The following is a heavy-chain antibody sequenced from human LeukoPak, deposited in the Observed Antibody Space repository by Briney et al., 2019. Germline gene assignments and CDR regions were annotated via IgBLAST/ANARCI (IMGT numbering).Heavy chain of an antibody. CDR2: INHSGST. CDR3: ARHPAHWFDP. J-gene: IGHJ5*02. V-gene: IGHV4-34*01. Sequence: SETLSLTCAVYGGSFSGYYWSWIRQPPGKGLEWIGEINHSGSTNYNPSLKSRVTISVDTSKNQFSLKLSFVTAADTAVYYCARHPAHWFDPWGQGTLVTVSS. CDR1: GGSFSGYY.